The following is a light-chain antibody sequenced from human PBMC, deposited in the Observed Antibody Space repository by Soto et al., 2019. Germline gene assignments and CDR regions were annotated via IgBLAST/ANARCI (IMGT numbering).Light chain of an antibody. CDR2: KAS. CDR3: QQVNSYPQT. Sequence: EIQMTQSPSSVSAYVGDSLIITCRASQNVGDRLAWYQQKLGKAPQLLIQKASILQPGIPSRFSGSGSATYFTLTISSLQPEDFATYYCQQVNSYPQTFGQGTLLAI. CDR1: QNVGDR. J-gene: IGKJ5*01. V-gene: IGKV1-12*01.